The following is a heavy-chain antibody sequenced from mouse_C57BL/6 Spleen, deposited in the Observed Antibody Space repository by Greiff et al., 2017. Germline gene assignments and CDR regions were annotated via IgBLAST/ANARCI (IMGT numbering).Heavy chain of an antibody. J-gene: IGHJ3*01. CDR1: GYTFTSYW. V-gene: IGHV1-50*01. CDR2: IDPSDSYT. Sequence: QVQLQQSGAELVKPGASVKLSCKASGYTFTSYWMQWVKQRPGQGLEWIGEIDPSDSYTNYNQKFKGKATLTVDTSSSTAYMQLSSLTSEDSAVYYCARWLGQAYWGQGTLVTVSA. D-gene: IGHD3-3*01. CDR3: ARWLGQAY.